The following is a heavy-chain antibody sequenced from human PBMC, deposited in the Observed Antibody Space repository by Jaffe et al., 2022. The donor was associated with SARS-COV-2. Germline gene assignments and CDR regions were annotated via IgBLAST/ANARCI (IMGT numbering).Heavy chain of an antibody. V-gene: IGHV2-5*01. Sequence: QITLKESGPTLVKPTQTLTLTCTFSGFSLSTSGVGVGWIRQPPGKALEWLALIYWNDDKRYSPSLKSRLTITKDTSKNQVVLTMTNMDPVDTATYYCAHRPNADGYKDPLNIFDYWGQGTLVTVSS. CDR2: IYWNDDK. CDR1: GFSLSTSGVG. CDR3: AHRPNADGYKDPLNIFDY. D-gene: IGHD5-12*01. J-gene: IGHJ4*02.